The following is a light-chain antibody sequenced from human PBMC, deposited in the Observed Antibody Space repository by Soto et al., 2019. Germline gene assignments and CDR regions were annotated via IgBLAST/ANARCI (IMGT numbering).Light chain of an antibody. V-gene: IGKV3-20*01. J-gene: IGKJ1*01. CDR3: QQYSSLWT. Sequence: IVLTQSPGTLSLSPGERATLSCRTSQSVSNNYLAWYQQKPGQAPRLLIYGASSRATGIPDRFSGSGSGTDFTLSISRLEPEDFAVYYCQQYSSLWTFGQGTNVDSK. CDR1: QSVSNNY. CDR2: GAS.